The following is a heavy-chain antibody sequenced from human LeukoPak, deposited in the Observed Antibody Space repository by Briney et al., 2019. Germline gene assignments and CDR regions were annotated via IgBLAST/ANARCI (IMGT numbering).Heavy chain of an antibody. J-gene: IGHJ4*02. Sequence: GGSLRLSCAASGFTFGSYSMNWVRQAPGKGLEWVSSISSSSSYIYYADSVKGRFTISRDNAKNSLYLQMNSLRAEDTAVYYCARLSGVVVFDYWGQGTLVTVSS. CDR2: ISSSSSYI. CDR1: GFTFGSYS. V-gene: IGHV3-21*01. CDR3: ARLSGVVVFDY. D-gene: IGHD3-3*01.